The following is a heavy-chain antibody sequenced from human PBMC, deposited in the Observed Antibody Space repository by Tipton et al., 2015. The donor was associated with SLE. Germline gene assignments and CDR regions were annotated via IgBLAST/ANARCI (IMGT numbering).Heavy chain of an antibody. CDR3: ARGPRYSSSWSRYAFDI. Sequence: TLSLTCTVSGGSINSSSSYWGWMRQSPGKGLEWIANVYYGGSTYYNPSLKSRVTISVDTSKIHFSLNLSSVTAADTAVYYCARGPRYSSSWSRYAFDIWGQGTMVTVSS. CDR1: GGSINSSSSY. CDR2: VYYGGST. J-gene: IGHJ3*02. V-gene: IGHV4-39*07. D-gene: IGHD6-13*01.